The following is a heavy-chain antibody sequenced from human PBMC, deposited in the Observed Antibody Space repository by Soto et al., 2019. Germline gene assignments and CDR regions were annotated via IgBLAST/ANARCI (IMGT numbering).Heavy chain of an antibody. Sequence: PSXTLSLTCTVSGGSMSSYYWSWIRQPPVNGLEWIGYIYYSGSTNYNPSLKSRVTISVDTSKNQFSLKLSSVTAADTAVYYCAGTRGYCSGGSCPTVVDYWGQGTLVTVSS. CDR2: IYYSGST. D-gene: IGHD2-15*01. CDR3: AGTRGYCSGGSCPTVVDY. V-gene: IGHV4-59*01. J-gene: IGHJ4*02. CDR1: GGSMSSYY.